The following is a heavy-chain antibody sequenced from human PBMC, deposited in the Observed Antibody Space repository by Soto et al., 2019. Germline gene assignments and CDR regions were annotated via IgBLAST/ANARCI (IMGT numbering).Heavy chain of an antibody. CDR3: ARLAGYCSGTSCYGYYGMDV. CDR1: GGSISSGPYS. CDR2: FHYSGRT. J-gene: IGHJ6*02. V-gene: IGHV4-39*01. Sequence: SETLSLTCSVSGGSISSGPYSWGWIRQPPGKGLEWIGTFHYSGRTYYSPSLESRVTISVDTSKNQFSLKVSSVTAADTAVFYCARLAGYCSGTSCYGYYGMDVRGQGTTVTV. D-gene: IGHD2-2*01.